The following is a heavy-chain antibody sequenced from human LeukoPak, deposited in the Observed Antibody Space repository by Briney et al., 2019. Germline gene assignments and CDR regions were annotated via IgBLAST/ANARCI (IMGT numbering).Heavy chain of an antibody. CDR3: ARYASDSGSYLYYFDY. CDR1: GYTFTGYY. CDR2: ISAYNGNT. D-gene: IGHD1-26*01. V-gene: IGHV1-18*04. Sequence: ASVKVSCKASGYTFTGYYMHWVRQAPGQGLEWMGWISAYNGNTNYAQKLQGRVTMTTDTSTSTAYMELRSLRSDDTAVYYCARYASDSGSYLYYFDYWGQGTLVTVSS. J-gene: IGHJ4*02.